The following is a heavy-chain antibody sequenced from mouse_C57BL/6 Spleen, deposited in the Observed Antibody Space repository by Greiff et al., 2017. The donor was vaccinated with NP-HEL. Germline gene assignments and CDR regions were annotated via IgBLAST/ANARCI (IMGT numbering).Heavy chain of an antibody. D-gene: IGHD2-1*01. Sequence: VQLQQPGAELVKPGASVKLSCKASGYTFTSYWMHWVKQRPGQGLEWIGMIHPNSGSTNYNEKFKSKATLTVDKSSSTAYMQLSSLTSEDSAVXYSAAPYGNCDYFDYWGQGPTLTVSS. J-gene: IGHJ2*01. CDR3: AAPYGNCDYFDY. V-gene: IGHV1-64*01. CDR1: GYTFTSYW. CDR2: IHPNSGST.